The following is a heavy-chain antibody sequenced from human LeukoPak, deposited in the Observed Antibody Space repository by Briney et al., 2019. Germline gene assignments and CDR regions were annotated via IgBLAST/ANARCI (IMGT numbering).Heavy chain of an antibody. CDR1: GGSISSGGYS. Sequence: PSETLSLTCAVSGGSISSGGYSWSWIRQPPGTGLEWIGYIYHSGSTYYNPSLKSRVTISVDRSKNQFSLKLSSVTAADTAVYYCARGGAVVYDMGDWGQGTTVTVSS. D-gene: IGHD2-15*01. V-gene: IGHV4-30-2*01. CDR3: ARGGAVVYDMGD. CDR2: IYHSGST. J-gene: IGHJ6*02.